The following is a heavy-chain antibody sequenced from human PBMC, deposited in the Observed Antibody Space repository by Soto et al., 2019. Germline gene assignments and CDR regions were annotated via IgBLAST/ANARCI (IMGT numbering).Heavy chain of an antibody. J-gene: IGHJ4*02. V-gene: IGHV4-59*08. CDR1: GGSISTYY. CDR3: ARHSDYGGLRPEYYFDY. D-gene: IGHD4-17*01. Sequence: SETLSLTCTVSGGSISTYYWSWIRQPPGKGLEWIGYIYYSGSTNYNPSLKSRVTISVDTSKNQFSLKLSSVTAADTAVYYCARHSDYGGLRPEYYFDYWGQGTLVTVSS. CDR2: IYYSGST.